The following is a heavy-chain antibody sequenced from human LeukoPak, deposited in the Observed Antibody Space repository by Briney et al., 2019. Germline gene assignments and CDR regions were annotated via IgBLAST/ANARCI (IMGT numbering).Heavy chain of an antibody. J-gene: IGHJ4*02. D-gene: IGHD1-26*01. V-gene: IGHV1-24*01. CDR1: GYTLTELS. CDR3: ATERAGATYGDFDY. Sequence: ASVTVSCKVSGYTLTELSMHWVRQAPGKGLEWMGGFDPEDGETIYAQKFQGRVTMTEDTSTDTAYMELSGLRSEDTAVYYCATERAGATYGDFDYWGQGTLVTVSS. CDR2: FDPEDGET.